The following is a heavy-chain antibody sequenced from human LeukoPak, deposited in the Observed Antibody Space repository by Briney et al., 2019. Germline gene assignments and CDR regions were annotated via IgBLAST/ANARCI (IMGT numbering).Heavy chain of an antibody. V-gene: IGHV1-2*02. CDR1: GYTFTGYY. CDR3: ARVTYGDYGGYFDY. D-gene: IGHD4-17*01. CDR2: INPNSGGT. J-gene: IGHJ4*02. Sequence: ASVKVSCKASGYTFTGYYMHWVRQAPGQGLEWMGWINPNSGGTNYAQKFQGRVTMTRDTSISTAYMELSRLRSDDTAVYYCARVTYGDYGGYFDYWGQGTLVTVSS.